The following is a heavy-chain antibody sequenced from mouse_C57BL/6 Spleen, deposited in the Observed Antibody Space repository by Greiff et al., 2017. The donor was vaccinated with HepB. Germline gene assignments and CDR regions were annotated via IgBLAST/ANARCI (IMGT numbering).Heavy chain of an antibody. CDR3: ARMGPNYYGSSLFDY. D-gene: IGHD1-1*01. J-gene: IGHJ2*01. CDR1: GYTFTDYY. Sequence: EVQLQQSGPELVKPGASVKISCKASGYTFTDYYMNWVKQSPGKSLEWIGDINPNNGGTSYNQKFKGKATLTVDKSSSTAYMELRSLTSEDSAVYYCARMGPNYYGSSLFDYWGQGTTLTVSS. V-gene: IGHV1-26*01. CDR2: INPNNGGT.